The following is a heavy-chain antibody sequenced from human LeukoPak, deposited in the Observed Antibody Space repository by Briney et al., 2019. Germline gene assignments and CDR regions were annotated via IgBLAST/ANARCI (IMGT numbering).Heavy chain of an antibody. Sequence: PGGSLRLSCAGSGFSFRSYAMSWVRQAPGKGLEWVSSISSSSSYIYYADSVKGRFTISRDNAKNSLYLQMNSLRAEDTAVYYCARGDSSSWVPFDFWGQGTLVTVSS. J-gene: IGHJ4*02. CDR2: ISSSSSYI. V-gene: IGHV3-21*01. CDR1: GFSFRSYA. CDR3: ARGDSSSWVPFDF. D-gene: IGHD6-13*01.